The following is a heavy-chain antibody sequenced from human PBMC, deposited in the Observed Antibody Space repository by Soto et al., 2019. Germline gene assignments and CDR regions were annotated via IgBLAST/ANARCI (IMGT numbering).Heavy chain of an antibody. CDR1: GFSSSGHW. V-gene: IGHV3-7*01. D-gene: IGHD3-10*01. CDR3: ARGHYGLDV. J-gene: IGHJ6*02. CDR2: INPDGSEK. Sequence: VGSLRLSCAVSGFSSSGHWMSWVRQAPGRGLEWVAYINPDGSEKWYVDSVKGRFTISRDNAKNSLYLQMNSLRVEDTAVHYCARGHYGLDVWGQGTTVTVSS.